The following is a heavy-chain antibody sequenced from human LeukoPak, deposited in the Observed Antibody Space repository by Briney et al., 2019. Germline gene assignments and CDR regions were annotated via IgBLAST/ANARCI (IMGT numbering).Heavy chain of an antibody. CDR1: GFTFSSYA. V-gene: IGHV3-23*01. J-gene: IGHJ4*02. CDR2: IRGSGGST. CDR3: ARELYYYDSSGYYPFDY. Sequence: GGSLRLSCAASGFTFSSYAMTWVRQAPGKGLEWVSTIRGSGGSTYYADSVKGRFTISRDNSKNTLYLQMNSLRAEDTAVYYCARELYYYDSSGYYPFDYWGQGTLVTVSS. D-gene: IGHD3-22*01.